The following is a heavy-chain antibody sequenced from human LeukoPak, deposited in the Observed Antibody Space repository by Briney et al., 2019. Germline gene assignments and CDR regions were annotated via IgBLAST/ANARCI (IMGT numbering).Heavy chain of an antibody. J-gene: IGHJ4*02. CDR1: GFTFSSYW. Sequence: GRSLGLSCAASGFTFSSYWMHWVRQAPGEWLVWVSRINSDGSTTRYADSVKGRFTISRDNAKNTVYLQMDSLRVEDTAVYYCARDPFYGDADFDHWGQGALVTVSS. D-gene: IGHD4-17*01. V-gene: IGHV3-74*01. CDR3: ARDPFYGDADFDH. CDR2: INSDGSTT.